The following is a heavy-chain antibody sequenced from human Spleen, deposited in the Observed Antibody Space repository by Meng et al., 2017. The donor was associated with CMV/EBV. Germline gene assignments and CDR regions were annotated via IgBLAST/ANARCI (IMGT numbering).Heavy chain of an antibody. CDR2: IHYSGNT. J-gene: IGHJ4*02. CDR1: GGSISSSTYY. CDR3: ARDSQSRGRFDY. Sequence: CTVSGGSISSSTYYWGWIRQPPGKGLEWIGSIHYSGNTYYNPSLKSRVTISVDTSKNQFSLKLSSVTAADTAVYYCARDSQSRGRFDYWGQGTLVTVSS. V-gene: IGHV4-39*07.